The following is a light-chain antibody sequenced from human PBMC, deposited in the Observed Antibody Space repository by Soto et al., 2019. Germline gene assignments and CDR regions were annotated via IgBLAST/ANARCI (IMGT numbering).Light chain of an antibody. V-gene: IGKV3-20*01. Sequence: EIVLTQSPGTLSLSPGERATLSCRASQSVSSSYLAWYQQKPGQAPRLLIYGASSRATGIPDRFSGSGSGTDFNLTISRMEPEDFAVYYCQQYGSSPKTFGQGTKKEIK. CDR3: QQYGSSPKT. J-gene: IGKJ1*01. CDR1: QSVSSSY. CDR2: GAS.